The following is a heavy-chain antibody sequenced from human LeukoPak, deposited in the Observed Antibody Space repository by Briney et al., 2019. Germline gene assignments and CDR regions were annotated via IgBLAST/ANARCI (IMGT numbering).Heavy chain of an antibody. J-gene: IGHJ2*01. CDR3: ARLSGDDWYFTL. CDR1: GFTVSNNY. D-gene: IGHD7-27*01. V-gene: IGHV3-53*01. CDR2: IYSDGRT. Sequence: GGSLRLSCAVSGFTVSNNYVSWVRQAPGKGLEWVSLIYSDGRTQYADSVKGRFTISRDNSKNTLYLQMNSLRAEDTAVFYCARLSGDDWYFTLWGRGTLVTVSS.